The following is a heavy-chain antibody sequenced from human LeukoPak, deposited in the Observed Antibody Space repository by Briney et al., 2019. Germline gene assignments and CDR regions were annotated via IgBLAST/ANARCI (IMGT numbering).Heavy chain of an antibody. Sequence: GGALTLSCAATVWTFINAWMRWVRQPAWRGLEWVGRIKSKTDGGTTDYVAPVKGRFTISRDDQKNTLYLQMNSLKSEDTAVYYCTTDYGSGSYRYFNYWGQGTLVTVSS. CDR2: IKSKTDGGTT. CDR3: TTDYGSGSYRYFNY. J-gene: IGHJ4*02. V-gene: IGHV3-15*01. D-gene: IGHD3-10*01. CDR1: VWTFINAW.